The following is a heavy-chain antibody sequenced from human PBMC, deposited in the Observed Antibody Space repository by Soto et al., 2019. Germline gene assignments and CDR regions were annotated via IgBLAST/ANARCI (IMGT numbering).Heavy chain of an antibody. D-gene: IGHD3-9*01. CDR3: ASALRYLDWQLDF. Sequence: GGSLRLSCAASGLTFSRYTLHWVRQAPGKGLEWVAMISYDGSDKDYADSVKGRFTISRDNFRNTLYLQMNSLRVEDTAMYFCASALRYLDWQLDFWGQGTLVTVSS. V-gene: IGHV3-30-3*01. CDR2: ISYDGSDK. J-gene: IGHJ4*02. CDR1: GLTFSRYT.